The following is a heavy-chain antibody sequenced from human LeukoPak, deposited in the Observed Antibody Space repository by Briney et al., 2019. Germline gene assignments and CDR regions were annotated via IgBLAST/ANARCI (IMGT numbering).Heavy chain of an antibody. CDR3: ARRPLTEWSNYYYGMDV. CDR1: GFTFSSYS. CDR2: ISSSSSYI. D-gene: IGHD3-3*01. Sequence: GGSLRLSCAASGFTFSSYSMNWVRQAPGKGLDLVSSISSSSSYIYYADSVKGRFTISRDNAKNSLYLQMNSLRAEDTAVYYCARRPLTEWSNYYYGMDVWGQGTTVTVSS. J-gene: IGHJ6*02. V-gene: IGHV3-21*01.